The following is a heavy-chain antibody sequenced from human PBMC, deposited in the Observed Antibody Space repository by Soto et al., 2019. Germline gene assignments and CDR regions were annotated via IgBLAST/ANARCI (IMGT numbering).Heavy chain of an antibody. CDR1: GGSFSGYY. CDR3: ARFGRTTVLTYYYGMDV. D-gene: IGHD4-17*01. V-gene: IGHV4-34*01. CDR2: INHSGST. Sequence: SETLSLTCAVYGGSFSGYYWSWIRQPPGKGLEWIGEINHSGSTNYNPSLKSRVTISVDTSKNQFSLKLSSVTAADTAVYYCARFGRTTVLTYYYGMDVWGQGTTLTVSS. J-gene: IGHJ6*02.